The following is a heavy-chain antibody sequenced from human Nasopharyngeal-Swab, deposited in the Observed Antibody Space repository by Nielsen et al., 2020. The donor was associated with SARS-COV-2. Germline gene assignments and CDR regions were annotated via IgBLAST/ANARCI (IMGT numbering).Heavy chain of an antibody. J-gene: IGHJ4*02. D-gene: IGHD2-2*01. Sequence: SETLSLTCAVYGGSFSDSPWSWLRLLPGKGLEWIGGINHRGGTAYRSSLKSRVSISVDTSKNQFSLELRSVTAADTAVYFCARGPDQVHSFDSWDQGRLVTVSS. CDR2: INHRGGT. V-gene: IGHV4-34*01. CDR3: ARGPDQVHSFDS. CDR1: GGSFSDSP.